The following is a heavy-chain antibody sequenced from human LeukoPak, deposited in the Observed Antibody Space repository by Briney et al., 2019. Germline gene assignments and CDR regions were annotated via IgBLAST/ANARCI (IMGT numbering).Heavy chain of an antibody. CDR2: INPSGGST. V-gene: IGHV1-46*01. CDR1: GYTYTRYY. CDR3: ARRGETAVVPAATFFDY. Sequence: ASVKVSCKASGYTYTRYYMHWVRQAPGQGLEWMGIINPSGGSTSYAQKFQGRVTMTRDTSTSTVYMEVSSLRSEDTAVYYCARRGETAVVPAATFFDYWGQGTLVTVSS. J-gene: IGHJ4*02. D-gene: IGHD2-2*01.